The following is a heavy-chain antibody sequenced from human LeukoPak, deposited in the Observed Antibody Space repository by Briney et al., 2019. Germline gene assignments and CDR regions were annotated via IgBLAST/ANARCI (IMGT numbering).Heavy chain of an antibody. D-gene: IGHD6-13*01. V-gene: IGHV3-21*01. CDR2: ISSSSSYI. J-gene: IGHJ5*02. Sequence: GGSLRLSCAASGFTFSSYSMNWVRQAPGKGLEWVSSISSSSSYIYYADSVKGRFTLSRDNAKNSLYLQMNRLRAEDTAVYYCARAGVIAAAYWFDPWGQGTLVTVSS. CDR1: GFTFSSYS. CDR3: ARAGVIAAAYWFDP.